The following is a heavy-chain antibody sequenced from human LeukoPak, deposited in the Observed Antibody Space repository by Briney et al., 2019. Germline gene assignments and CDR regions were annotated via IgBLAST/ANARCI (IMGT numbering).Heavy chain of an antibody. D-gene: IGHD1-26*01. J-gene: IGHJ4*01. Sequence: ASVKVSCKASGYTFTGYYMHWVRQAPGQGLEWMGWLNPKRGGTNYAQKFQGRVTMTRDTSITTAYMELSRLTSDDTAVYYCARDNGMGYYGGSGYVFYWGPGAPVSVSP. CDR2: LNPKRGGT. CDR3: ARDNGMGYYGGSGYVFY. V-gene: IGHV1-2*02. CDR1: GYTFTGYY.